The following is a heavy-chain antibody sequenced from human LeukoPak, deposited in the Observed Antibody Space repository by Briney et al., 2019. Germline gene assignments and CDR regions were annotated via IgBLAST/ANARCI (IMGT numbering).Heavy chain of an antibody. J-gene: IGHJ5*02. D-gene: IGHD3-22*01. CDR2: ISYSGST. Sequence: SEALSLTCTVSGGSINTYYRSWIRQPPGKGLEWIGYISYSGSTNYNPSLKSRVAISLDTSKNQFSLKLSSVTSADTAVYYCAISTFYDSSGYGSLDPWGQGTLVTVSS. CDR3: AISTFYDSSGYGSLDP. V-gene: IGHV4-59*01. CDR1: GGSINTYY.